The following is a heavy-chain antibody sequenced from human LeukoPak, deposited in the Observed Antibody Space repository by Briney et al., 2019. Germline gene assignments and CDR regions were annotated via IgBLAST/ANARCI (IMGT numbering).Heavy chain of an antibody. Sequence: GGSLRLSCAASGFTFSSYWMNWVRQAPGKGLEWVANIKQDGSEKKYVDSVKGRFTISRDNAKNSLYLQMNSLRAENTAMYYCMTASRSSSWPPPTWGQGTLVTVSS. CDR2: IKQDGSEK. D-gene: IGHD6-13*01. CDR3: MTASRSSSWPPPT. CDR1: GFTFSSYW. J-gene: IGHJ5*02. V-gene: IGHV3-7*01.